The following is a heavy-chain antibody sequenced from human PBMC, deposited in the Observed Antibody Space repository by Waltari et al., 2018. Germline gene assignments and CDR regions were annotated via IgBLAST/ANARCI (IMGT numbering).Heavy chain of an antibody. V-gene: IGHV3-23*01. Sequence: EMQLLESGGGWVQPGGSLRLSCVSSRVTFNSYAMNWVRQAPGKGLEWVYGIRRVCHTKYYADSVKGRFTSSRDNSKKTLYLQMESLRAEDTGVYYCAQGLSYCSGTSCFNWFDPWGQGTPVTVSS. CDR1: RVTFNSYA. CDR2: IRRVCHTK. D-gene: IGHD2-2*01. J-gene: IGHJ5*02. CDR3: AQGLSYCSGTSCFNWFDP.